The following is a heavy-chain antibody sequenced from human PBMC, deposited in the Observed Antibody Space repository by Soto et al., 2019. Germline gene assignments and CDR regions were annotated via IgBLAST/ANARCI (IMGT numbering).Heavy chain of an antibody. J-gene: IGHJ3*02. V-gene: IGHV4-30-4*01. CDR2: IYYSGST. CDR3: ARATVTLVRGVIRGHAFDI. CDR1: GGSISSGDYY. Sequence: SETLSLTCIVSGGSISSGDYYWSWIRQPPGKGLEWIGNIYYSGSTYYNPSLKSRVIMSIDSSKNQFSLKLTSVTAADTAVYYCARATVTLVRGVIRGHAFDIWRQGTMVTVSS. D-gene: IGHD3-10*01.